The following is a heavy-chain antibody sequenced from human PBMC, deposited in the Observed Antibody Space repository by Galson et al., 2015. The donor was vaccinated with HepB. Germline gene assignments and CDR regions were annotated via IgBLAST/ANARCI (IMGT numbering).Heavy chain of an antibody. D-gene: IGHD6-19*01. J-gene: IGHJ4*02. CDR1: GGSISSYY. Sequence: ETLSLTCTVSGGSISSYYWSWIRQPPGKGLEWIGYIHYSGNTNYNPSLRSRLSILLDMSKKQFSLRLNSVTAADTAVYYCARRREVSGSIDYWGQGSLVTVSS. V-gene: IGHV4-59*01. CDR2: IHYSGNT. CDR3: ARRREVSGSIDY.